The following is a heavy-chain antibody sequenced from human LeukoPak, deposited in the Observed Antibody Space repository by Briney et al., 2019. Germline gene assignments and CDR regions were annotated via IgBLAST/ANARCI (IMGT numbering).Heavy chain of an antibody. J-gene: IGHJ1*01. CDR3: ARDLFYSDAGYSSGWRAEYYHH. CDR1: GFTFSTYW. CDR2: IYGGGSST. D-gene: IGHD6-19*01. V-gene: IGHV3-74*01. Sequence: GGSLTLSCAASGFTFSTYWMHWVRQVRGEGLVWVARIYGGGSSTRYADCVKGRFTISIDNAKNTLYLQMNSLRAEDTAVYYCARDLFYSDAGYSSGWRAEYYHHWGQGTLVTVSS.